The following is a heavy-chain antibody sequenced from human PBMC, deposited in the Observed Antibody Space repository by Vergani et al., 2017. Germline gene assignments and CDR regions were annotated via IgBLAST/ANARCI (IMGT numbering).Heavy chain of an antibody. CDR1: GFTFSSYS. CDR2: ISSSSSYI. Sequence: EVQLVESGGGLVKPGGSLRLSCAASGFTFSSYSMNWVRQAPGKGLEWVSSISSSSSYIYYADSVKGRFTISRDNAKNSLYLQMNSLRAEDTAVYYCARDGAYDYVWGSYHYGMDVWGQGTTVTVSS. D-gene: IGHD3-16*02. V-gene: IGHV3-21*01. J-gene: IGHJ6*02. CDR3: ARDGAYDYVWGSYHYGMDV.